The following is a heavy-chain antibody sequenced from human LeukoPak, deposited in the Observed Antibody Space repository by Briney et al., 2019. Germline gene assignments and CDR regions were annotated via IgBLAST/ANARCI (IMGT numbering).Heavy chain of an antibody. CDR1: GFTFSSYG. D-gene: IGHD3-3*01. J-gene: IGHJ6*03. V-gene: IGHV3-23*01. CDR2: ISGSGGST. CDR3: AKEGHTRSYYYYYMDV. Sequence: GGSLRLSCAASGFTFSSYGMSWVRQAPGKGLEWVSAISGSGGSTYYADSVKGRFTISRDNSKNTLYLQMNSLRAEDTAVYYCAKEGHTRSYYYYYMDVWGKGTTVTVSS.